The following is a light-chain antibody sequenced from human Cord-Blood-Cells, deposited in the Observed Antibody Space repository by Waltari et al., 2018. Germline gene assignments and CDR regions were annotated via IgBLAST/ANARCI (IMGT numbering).Light chain of an antibody. CDR2: AAS. V-gene: IGKV1-27*01. Sequence: DIQMTQSPSSLSASVGDRVTITCRASQGISNYLAWYQQKQGKVPKLLIYAASTLQSGVPSRFSGSGSGTDFTLTISSLQPEDVATYYCQKYNSALSITFGQGTRLEIK. J-gene: IGKJ5*01. CDR3: QKYNSALSIT. CDR1: QGISNY.